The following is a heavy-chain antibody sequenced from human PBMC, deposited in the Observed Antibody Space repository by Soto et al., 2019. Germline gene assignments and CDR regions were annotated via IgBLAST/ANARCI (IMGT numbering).Heavy chain of an antibody. CDR1: GYTFTRYG. V-gene: IGHV1-18*01. J-gene: IGHJ4*02. CDR2: ISPYNGNT. D-gene: IGHD3-22*01. CDR3: ARVYYDNSGYPFDY. Sequence: QVQLVQSGTEVKKPGASLQVSCKTSGYTFTRYGITWVRQAPGQGLEWMGWISPYNGNTVDAQKLQGRVTMTTDTSRNTAYMEVRSLRSDDTAVYYCARVYYDNSGYPFDYWGQGTQVTVSS.